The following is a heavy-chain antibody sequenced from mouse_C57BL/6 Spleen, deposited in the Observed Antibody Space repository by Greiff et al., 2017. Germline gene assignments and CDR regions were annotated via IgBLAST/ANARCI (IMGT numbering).Heavy chain of an antibody. D-gene: IGHD2-1*01. J-gene: IGHJ4*01. CDR2: IWSGGST. Sequence: VQLQQSGPGLVQPSQRLSIPCTVSGFSLPSSGVHWVRQSPGKGLEGLGVIWSGGSTDYNAAFISRLSISKDNSKSQVFFKMNSLQADDTAIYYCARNLLYGNLLGAMDYWGQGTSVTVSS. V-gene: IGHV2-2*01. CDR1: GFSLPSSG. CDR3: ARNLLYGNLLGAMDY.